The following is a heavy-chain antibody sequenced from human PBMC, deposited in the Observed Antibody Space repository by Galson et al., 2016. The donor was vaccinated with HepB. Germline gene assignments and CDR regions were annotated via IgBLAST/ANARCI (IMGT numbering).Heavy chain of an antibody. D-gene: IGHD3-3*01. CDR1: GFTFSSYA. Sequence: SLRLSCAGSGFTFSSYAMSWVRQAPGKGLEWVSGVSGSGGSTYYADSVKGRFTIARDSSKNTLYLQMNSLRAEDPAVYYCATFFWRAYWGRIYFFYGLDVWGQGTTVTVSS. J-gene: IGHJ6*02. V-gene: IGHV3-23*01. CDR2: VSGSGGST. CDR3: ATFFWRAYWGRIYFFYGLDV.